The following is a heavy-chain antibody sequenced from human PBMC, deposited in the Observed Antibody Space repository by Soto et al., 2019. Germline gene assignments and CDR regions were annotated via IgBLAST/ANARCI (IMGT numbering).Heavy chain of an antibody. CDR2: IYYSGST. J-gene: IGHJ4*02. CDR1: GGSISSGGYY. V-gene: IGHV4-31*03. D-gene: IGHD3-10*01. Sequence: QVQLQESGPGLVKPSQTLSLTCTVSGGSISSGGYYWSWIRQPPGKGLEWIGYIYYSGSTYYNPSLKSRVTISVDTSKNQFSLKLSSVNAADTAVYYCARGVTMVRGVIHTPYFDYWGQGTLVTVSS. CDR3: ARGVTMVRGVIHTPYFDY.